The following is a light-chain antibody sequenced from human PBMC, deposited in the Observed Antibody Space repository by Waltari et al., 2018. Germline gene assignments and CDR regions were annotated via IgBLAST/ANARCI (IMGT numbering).Light chain of an antibody. J-gene: IGLJ2*01. V-gene: IGLV2-14*03. Sequence: QSALTQPASVSGSPGQSITISCAGTSSAVGASTYVSWYQHHPGKAPKLIIYDVNSRPSGVSNRFSGSKSGNTASLTISELQAEDEADYYCSSFTSDSTWVFGAGTKLTVL. CDR2: DVN. CDR1: SSAVGASTY. CDR3: SSFTSDSTWV.